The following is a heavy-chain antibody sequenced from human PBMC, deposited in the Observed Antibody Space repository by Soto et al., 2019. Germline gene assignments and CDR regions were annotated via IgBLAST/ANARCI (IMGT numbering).Heavy chain of an antibody. J-gene: IGHJ3*02. V-gene: IGHV4-30-2*01. Sequence: SETLSLTCAVSGGSISSGGYSWSWIRQPPGKGLEWIGYIYHSGSTYYNPSLKSRVTISVDRSKNQFSLKLSSVTAADTAVYYCARAGDYVWGSYRPNDAFDIWGQGTMVTVSS. CDR2: IYHSGST. CDR1: GGSISSGGYS. D-gene: IGHD3-16*02. CDR3: ARAGDYVWGSYRPNDAFDI.